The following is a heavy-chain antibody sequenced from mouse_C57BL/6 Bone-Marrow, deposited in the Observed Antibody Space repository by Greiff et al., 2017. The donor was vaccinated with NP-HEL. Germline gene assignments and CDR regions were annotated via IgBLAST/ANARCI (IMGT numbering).Heavy chain of an antibody. Sequence: QVQLQPPGAELVKPGASVQLSCKASGYTFTSYWMHWVKQRPGQSLEWIGTIHPSSGCTSYNEKFKSKATLTVDKSSSTAYMQLSSLKSEDYAVYYSADVVWYFDVWGTGTTVTVSS. V-gene: IGHV1-64*01. CDR1: GYTFTSYW. J-gene: IGHJ1*03. CDR3: ADVVWYFDV. CDR2: IHPSSGCT.